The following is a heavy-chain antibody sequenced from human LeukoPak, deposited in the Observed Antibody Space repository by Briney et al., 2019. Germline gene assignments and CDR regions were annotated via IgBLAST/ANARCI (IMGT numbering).Heavy chain of an antibody. CDR2: IYYSGST. Sequence: PSETLSLTCTVSGGSISSYYWSWIRQPPGKGLEWIGYIYYSGSTNYNPTLKSRVTISVDTSKNQFPLKLSSVTAADTAVYYCARHSRSYGLDYWGQGTLVTVSS. CDR1: GGSISSYY. D-gene: IGHD5-18*01. CDR3: ARHSRSYGLDY. V-gene: IGHV4-59*08. J-gene: IGHJ4*02.